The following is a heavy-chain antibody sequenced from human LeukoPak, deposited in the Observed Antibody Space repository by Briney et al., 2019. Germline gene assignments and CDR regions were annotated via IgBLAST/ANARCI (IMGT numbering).Heavy chain of an antibody. CDR2: IKQDGHEK. CDR1: GFTFASYW. CDR3: ARASGNSGTYYGYHYFYMDV. J-gene: IGHJ6*03. Sequence: GGSLRPSWAASGFTFASYWMSWVRQAPGKGLEWVANIKQDGHEKYYADSLKGRFTISRDNAKKSLYLQMNSLRAEDTAVYFCARASGNSGTYYGYHYFYMDVCGKGTAVTVSS. V-gene: IGHV3-7*01. D-gene: IGHD1-26*01.